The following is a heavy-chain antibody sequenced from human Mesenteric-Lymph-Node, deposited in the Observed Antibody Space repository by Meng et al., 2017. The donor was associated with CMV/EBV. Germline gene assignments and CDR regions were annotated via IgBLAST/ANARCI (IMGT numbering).Heavy chain of an antibody. Sequence: SETLSLTCAISGDSVSSNSAAWNWIRQSPSRGLEWLGRTYYRSKWYNDYAVSVKSRITINPDTSKNQFSLQLNSVTPEDTAVYYCASHAWDTTGWYYFDYWGQGTLVTVSS. V-gene: IGHV6-1*01. CDR3: ASHAWDTTGWYYFDY. CDR1: GDSVSSNSAA. CDR2: TYYRSKWYN. J-gene: IGHJ4*02. D-gene: IGHD6-19*01.